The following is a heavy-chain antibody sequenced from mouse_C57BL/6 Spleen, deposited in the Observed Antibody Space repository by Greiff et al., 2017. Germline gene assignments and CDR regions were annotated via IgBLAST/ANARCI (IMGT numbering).Heavy chain of an antibody. CDR2: IDPNSGGT. D-gene: IGHD2-4*01. V-gene: IGHV1-72*01. CDR1: GYTFTSYW. Sequence: QVQLQQSGAELVKPGASVKLSCKASGYTFTSYWMHWVKQRPGRGLEWIGRIDPNSGGTKYNEKFKSKATLTVDKPSSTAYMQLSSLPSEDSAVYYCALYDYDGPWYFDVWGTGTTVTVSS. CDR3: ALYDYDGPWYFDV. J-gene: IGHJ1*03.